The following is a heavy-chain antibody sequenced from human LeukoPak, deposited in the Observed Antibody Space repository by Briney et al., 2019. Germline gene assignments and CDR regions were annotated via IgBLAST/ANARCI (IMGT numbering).Heavy chain of an antibody. CDR3: ARGPTTRHAN. Sequence: VASVKVSCKASGGTFSRYAISWVRQAPGQGLEWMGRIIPIFGTANYAQKFQGRVTITTDESTSTAYMELSSLRSEDTAVYYCARGPTTRHANWGQGTLVTVSS. V-gene: IGHV1-69*05. J-gene: IGHJ4*02. CDR1: GGTFSRYA. D-gene: IGHD1-26*01. CDR2: IIPIFGTA.